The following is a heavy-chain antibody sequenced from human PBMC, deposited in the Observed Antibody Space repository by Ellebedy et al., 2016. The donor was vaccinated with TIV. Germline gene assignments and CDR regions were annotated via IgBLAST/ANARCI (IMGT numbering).Heavy chain of an antibody. Sequence: SGPTLVKPTETLTLTCTVSGFSLSNARMGVSWIRQPPGKALEWLAHIFSDDEKSRSTSLKSRLTISKDTSKSQVVLTMTNMDPVDTATYYCARISPYDFWSGYYSNWYFDLWGRGTLVTVSS. D-gene: IGHD3-3*01. CDR1: GFSLSNARMG. V-gene: IGHV2-26*01. J-gene: IGHJ2*01. CDR2: IFSDDEK. CDR3: ARISPYDFWSGYYSNWYFDL.